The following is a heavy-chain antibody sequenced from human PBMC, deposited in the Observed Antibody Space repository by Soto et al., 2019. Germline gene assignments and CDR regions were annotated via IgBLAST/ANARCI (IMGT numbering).Heavy chain of an antibody. CDR1: GGSISSGDYY. CDR2: IYYSGST. J-gene: IGHJ1*01. D-gene: IGHD3-3*01. V-gene: IGHV4-30-4*01. CDR3: ARGGITIFGAEYFQH. Sequence: SETLSLTCTVSGGSISSGDYYWSWISQPPGKGLEWIGYIYYSGSTYYNPSLKSRVTISVDTSKNQFSLKLSSVTAADTAVYYCARGGITIFGAEYFQHWGQGTLVTVSS.